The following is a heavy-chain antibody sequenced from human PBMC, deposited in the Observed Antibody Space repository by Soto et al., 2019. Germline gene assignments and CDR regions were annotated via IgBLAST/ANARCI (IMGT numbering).Heavy chain of an antibody. CDR3: ARAGYGELHWYPDL. CDR1: GYTFNTYA. Sequence: QVQLVQSGAEVKKPGASVKVSCKASGYTFNTYAISWVRQAPGQGLEWMGWISGYTGDTKYAQKLQGRVTITTDTSTTEACMQLRSKRSDDTAVYYCARAGYGELHWYPDLWGRGTLVTVSS. V-gene: IGHV1-18*01. CDR2: ISGYTGDT. J-gene: IGHJ2*01. D-gene: IGHD4-17*01.